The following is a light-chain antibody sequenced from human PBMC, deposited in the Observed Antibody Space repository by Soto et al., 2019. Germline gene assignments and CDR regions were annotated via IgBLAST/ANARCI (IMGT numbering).Light chain of an antibody. J-gene: IGKJ1*01. CDR1: QSISTY. Sequence: IQMPQSPSSLSASVGDRVTITCRSSQSISTYLNWYQQKPGKAPNLLIYTTSNLESGVPSRFSGSGSGTDFTLTINSLQPEDFATYFCQQSYSRPRTFGQGTKVDIK. V-gene: IGKV1-39*01. CDR2: TTS. CDR3: QQSYSRPRT.